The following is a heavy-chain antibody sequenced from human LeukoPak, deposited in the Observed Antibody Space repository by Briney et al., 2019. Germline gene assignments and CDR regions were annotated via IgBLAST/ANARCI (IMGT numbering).Heavy chain of an antibody. V-gene: IGHV3-48*02. Sequence: PGGSLRLSCAASGFTFSNFAMTWVRQAPGKGPEWVSYISGSSRTIYYADSVKGRFTISRDNAKNSLCLQMNSLRDEDTAVYYCARNEWADYWGQGTLVTVSS. CDR1: GFTFSNFA. J-gene: IGHJ4*02. D-gene: IGHD1-26*01. CDR2: ISGSSRTI. CDR3: ARNEWADY.